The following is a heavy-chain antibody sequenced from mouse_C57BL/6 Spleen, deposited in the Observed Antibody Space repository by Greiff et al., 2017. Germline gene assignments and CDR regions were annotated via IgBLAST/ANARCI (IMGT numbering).Heavy chain of an antibody. CDR3: ARHDYDGFFAY. J-gene: IGHJ3*01. CDR1: GYTFTSYW. CDR2: IDPNSGGT. V-gene: IGHV1-72*01. Sequence: QVQLQQPGAELVKPGASVKLSCKASGYTFTSYWMHWVKQRPGRGLEWIGRIDPNSGGTKYNEKFKSKATLTVDKPSSTAYMQLSSLTSEDSAVYYCARHDYDGFFAYWGQGTLVTVSA. D-gene: IGHD2-4*01.